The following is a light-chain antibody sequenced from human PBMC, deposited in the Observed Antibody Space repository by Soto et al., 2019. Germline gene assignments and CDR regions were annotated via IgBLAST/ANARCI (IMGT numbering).Light chain of an antibody. CDR3: QQYGSSPCT. CDR2: VAS. CDR1: QSVSSSY. V-gene: IGKV3-20*01. Sequence: ELVLTQSPGTLSFSPGERATLSCRASQSVSSSYLAWYQHKPGQAPSLLLYVASSRDTGIPDRFSGSGSGTDFTLTSSRLEPEDFAVYYCQQYGSSPCTFGPATKGDIK. J-gene: IGKJ3*01.